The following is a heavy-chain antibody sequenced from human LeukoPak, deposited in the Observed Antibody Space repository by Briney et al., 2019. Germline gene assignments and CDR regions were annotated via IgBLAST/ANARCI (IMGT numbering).Heavy chain of an antibody. CDR2: INHSGST. J-gene: IGHJ4*02. D-gene: IGHD3-22*01. CDR3: ARGFKGRSVGYYDSSGYKGNFDY. V-gene: IGHV4-34*01. CDR1: GGSFSGYY. Sequence: SETLFLTCAVYGGSFSGYYWSWIRQPPGKGLEWIGEINHSGSTNYNPSLKSRVTISVDTSKNQFSLKLSSVTAADTAVYYCARGFKGRSVGYYDSSGYKGNFDYWGQGTLVTVSS.